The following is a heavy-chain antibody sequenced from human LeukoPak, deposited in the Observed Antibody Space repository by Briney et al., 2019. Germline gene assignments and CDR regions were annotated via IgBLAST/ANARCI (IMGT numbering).Heavy chain of an antibody. CDR1: GFTFSSYW. J-gene: IGHJ4*02. CDR2: INQDGSEK. CDR3: ARVRGNYRFDY. Sequence: GGSLRLSCAASGFTFSSYWMTWVRQAPGKGLEWVANINQDGSEKYYVDSVKGRFFTSRDNAKSSLYLQMNTLRAEDTAVYYCARVRGNYRFDYWGQGTLVTVSS. V-gene: IGHV3-7*01. D-gene: IGHD1-26*01.